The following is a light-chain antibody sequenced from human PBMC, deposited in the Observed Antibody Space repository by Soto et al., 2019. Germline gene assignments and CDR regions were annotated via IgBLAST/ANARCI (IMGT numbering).Light chain of an antibody. V-gene: IGLV1-40*01. Sequence: QSVLTQPPSVSGAPGQRVTISCTGSSSNIGAGYDVHWYHQLLGTAPKLLIYGNNKRPSGVTDRFSGSKSGTSASLAITGLQAEDEADYYCQSYDSSLSVVVFGGGTKLTVL. CDR1: SSNIGAGYD. CDR2: GNN. CDR3: QSYDSSLSVVV. J-gene: IGLJ2*01.